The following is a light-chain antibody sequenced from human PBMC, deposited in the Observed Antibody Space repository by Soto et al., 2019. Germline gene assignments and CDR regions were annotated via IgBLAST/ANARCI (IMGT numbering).Light chain of an antibody. CDR2: GVS. J-gene: IGKJ1*01. CDR1: QSVRSTY. V-gene: IGKV3-20*01. CDR3: QQYGSGPWT. Sequence: QSRGTLSLSAGERATRACGVSQSVRSTYLAWYQQKPGQAPRLLIYGVSSRATGIPDRFSGMGSGTDFSLTISRLEPEDFVVHYCQQYGSGPWTFGPGTKVDIK.